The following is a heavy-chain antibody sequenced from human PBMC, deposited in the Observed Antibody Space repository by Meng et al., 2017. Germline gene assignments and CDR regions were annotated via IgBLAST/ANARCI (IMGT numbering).Heavy chain of an antibody. Sequence: QVHAVRPGADVSKPGSSVKVSCKASGYTFTGYSMHWVRQAPGQGLEWMGIINPSGGSTSYAQKFQGRVTMTRDTSTSTVYMELSSLRSEDTAVYYCARSDTAMGSYYFDYWGQGTLVTVSS. D-gene: IGHD5-18*01. CDR1: GYTFTGYS. CDR2: INPSGGST. J-gene: IGHJ4*02. V-gene: IGHV1-46*01. CDR3: ARSDTAMGSYYFDY.